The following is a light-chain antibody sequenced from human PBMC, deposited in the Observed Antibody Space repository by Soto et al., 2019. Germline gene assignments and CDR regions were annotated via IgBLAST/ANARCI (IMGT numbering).Light chain of an antibody. J-gene: IGKJ4*01. CDR1: QSVSSSY. CDR3: QQRSNPLT. Sequence: EIVLPPSPGTLSLSPGERATLSCRASQSVSSSYLAWYQQKPGQAPRLLIYGASSRATGIPARFSGSGSGTNFTLTISSLEPEDFAVYYCQQRSNPLTFGGGTKVDIK. CDR2: GAS. V-gene: IGKV3D-20*02.